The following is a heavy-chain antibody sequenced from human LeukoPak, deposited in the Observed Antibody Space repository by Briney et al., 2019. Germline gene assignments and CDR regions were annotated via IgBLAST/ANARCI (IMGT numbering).Heavy chain of an antibody. CDR2: ISYDGSNK. CDR3: ARRPIKYYYYGMDV. Sequence: PGGSLGLSCAASGFTFSSYGMHWVRQAPGKGLEWVTVISYDGSNKYYADSVKGRFTISRDNSKNTLYLQMNSLRAEDTAVYYCARRPIKYYYYGMDVWGQGTTVTVSS. CDR1: GFTFSSYG. J-gene: IGHJ6*02. V-gene: IGHV3-30*03.